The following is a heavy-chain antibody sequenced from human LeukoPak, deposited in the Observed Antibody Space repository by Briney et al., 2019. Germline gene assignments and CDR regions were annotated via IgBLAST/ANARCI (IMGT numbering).Heavy chain of an antibody. V-gene: IGHV3-23*01. D-gene: IGHD4-17*01. CDR1: GFTFSSYA. CDR2: INGGGDNT. Sequence: EGSLRLSSAASGFTFSSYAMSWVRQAPGKGLEWVSAINGGGDNTFYADSVKGRFTISRDNSKNTLYLQMSSLRAEDTAVYYCARNDYGDYAPAEYFQHWGQGTLVTVSS. CDR3: ARNDYGDYAPAEYFQH. J-gene: IGHJ1*01.